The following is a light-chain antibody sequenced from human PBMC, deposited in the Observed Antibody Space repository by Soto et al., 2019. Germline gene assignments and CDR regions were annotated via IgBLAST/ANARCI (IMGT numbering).Light chain of an antibody. CDR2: GAS. V-gene: IGKV3-20*01. J-gene: IGKJ2*01. CDR3: QHYGSSAYT. CDR1: QSVRSNY. Sequence: EIALTQSPGTLSLSPGERATLSCRASQSVRSNYLAWYQQKPGQAPRLLIYGASSRSTVIPDRFSGSGSGTDFTLTISRLEPEDFAVYYCQHYGSSAYTFGQGNTLEIK.